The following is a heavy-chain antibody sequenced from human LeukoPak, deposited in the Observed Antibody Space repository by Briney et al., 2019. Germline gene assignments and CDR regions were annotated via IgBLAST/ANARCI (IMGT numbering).Heavy chain of an antibody. Sequence: PGGSLRLSCVASGFTFSSNAMSWVRQAPGKGLEWVLVITGNDGSTYYADSVKGRFTISRDNSKNTLSLQMDSLRAEDTAVYYCAKDAVAPGSGGDYFDYWGQGTLVTVSS. V-gene: IGHV3-23*01. CDR3: AKDAVAPGSGGDYFDY. D-gene: IGHD3-10*01. CDR1: GFTFSSNA. CDR2: ITGNDGST. J-gene: IGHJ4*02.